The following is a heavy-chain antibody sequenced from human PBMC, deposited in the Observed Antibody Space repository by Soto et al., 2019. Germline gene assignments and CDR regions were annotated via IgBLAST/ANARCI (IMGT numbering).Heavy chain of an antibody. Sequence: QITLKESGPTLVKPTQTLTLTCTFSGFSLSTDEVAVGWIRQPPGEALEWLALIYWNDDKRYSPSLRSRLTITKDTSKNQVALTLTNMDPVDSATYFCAHRRESRSWPGFDYWGQGTLVTVSS. CDR2: IYWNDDK. CDR1: GFSLSTDEVA. J-gene: IGHJ4*02. D-gene: IGHD6-13*01. CDR3: AHRRESRSWPGFDY. V-gene: IGHV2-5*01.